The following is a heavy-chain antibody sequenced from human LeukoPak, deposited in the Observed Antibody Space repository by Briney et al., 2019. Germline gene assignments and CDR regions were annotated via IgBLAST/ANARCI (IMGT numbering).Heavy chain of an antibody. J-gene: IGHJ4*02. CDR2: ISGSGGST. Sequence: GGSLRLSCAASGFTFSSYAMSWVRPAPGKGLEWVSAISGSGGSTYYADSVKGRFTISRDNSKNTLYLQMNGLRAEDTAVYYCASLRYFDWLWRESGPGTNDYWGQGTLVTVSS. V-gene: IGHV3-23*01. CDR3: ASLRYFDWLWRESGPGTNDY. CDR1: GFTFSSYA. D-gene: IGHD3-9*01.